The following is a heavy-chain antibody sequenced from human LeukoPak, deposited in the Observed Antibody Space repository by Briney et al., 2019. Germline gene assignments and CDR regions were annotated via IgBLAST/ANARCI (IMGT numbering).Heavy chain of an antibody. CDR3: ARDRTGPTARIPNYFDH. V-gene: IGHV3-7*04. J-gene: IGHJ4*02. CDR1: GITFSSFW. CDR2: IKQDGSEK. Sequence: GSLRLSCAASGITFSSFWMGWVRQAPGKGLEWVANIKQDGSEKYYVDSVKGRFTISRDNAKNSVYLQMNSLRAEDTAVYYCARDRTGPTARIPNYFDHWGQGTLVTVSS. D-gene: IGHD4-17*01.